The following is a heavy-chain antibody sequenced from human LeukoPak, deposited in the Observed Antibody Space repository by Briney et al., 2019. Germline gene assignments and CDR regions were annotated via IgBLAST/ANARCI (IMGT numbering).Heavy chain of an antibody. J-gene: IGHJ4*02. CDR3: ASSDFWSGYYIDY. Sequence: SETLSLTCTVPGGSISSGRYYWSWIRQPAGKGLEWIGRIYTSGSTNYNPSLKSRVTISVDTSKNQFSLKLSSVTAADTAVYYCASSDFWSGYYIDYWGQGTLVTVSS. CDR2: IYTSGST. CDR1: GGSISSGRYY. D-gene: IGHD3-3*01. V-gene: IGHV4-61*02.